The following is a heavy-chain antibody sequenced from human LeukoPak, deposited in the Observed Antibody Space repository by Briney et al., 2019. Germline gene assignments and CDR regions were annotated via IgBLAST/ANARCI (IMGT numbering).Heavy chain of an antibody. J-gene: IGHJ4*02. Sequence: PSETLSLTCTVSGVSLSDYFWSWIRQPPGKGLEWIGYIYYSGSTNYNPSLKSRVTISVDTSKSQFSLKPSSVTAADTAVYYCARAHSYTYGQNSDYWGQGTLVTVSS. CDR1: GVSLSDYF. CDR3: ARAHSYTYGQNSDY. D-gene: IGHD5-18*01. V-gene: IGHV4-59*01. CDR2: IYYSGST.